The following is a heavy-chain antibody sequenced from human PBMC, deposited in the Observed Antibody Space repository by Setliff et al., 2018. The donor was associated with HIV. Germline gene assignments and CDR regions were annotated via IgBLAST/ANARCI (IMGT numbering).Heavy chain of an antibody. D-gene: IGHD2-8*01. J-gene: IGHJ5*02. CDR2: IRSKADKYAT. CDR1: GFTFSGAE. CDR3: LLPCTSGWHNWADP. V-gene: IGHV3-73*01. Sequence: GESLKISCAASGFTFSGAEIHWVRQASGKGLEWVGRIRSKADKYATDYGASAKGRFIISRDDSKKTAYLQMSSLRVEDTAMYYCLLPCTSGWHNWADPWGQGTLVTVSS.